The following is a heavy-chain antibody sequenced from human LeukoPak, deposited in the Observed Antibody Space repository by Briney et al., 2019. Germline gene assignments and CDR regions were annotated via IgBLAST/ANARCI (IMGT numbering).Heavy chain of an antibody. J-gene: IGHJ5*02. Sequence: GGSLRLSCAASGFTFSRYDIHWVRQAAGRGLEWVASIAIAGDTFYAGSVKGRFTVSRENAKNSLYLQMNSLSAGDTAVYYCARGVDGFDPWGQGTLVTVSS. CDR1: GFTFSRYD. CDR2: IAIAGDT. CDR3: ARGVDGFDP. V-gene: IGHV3-13*01.